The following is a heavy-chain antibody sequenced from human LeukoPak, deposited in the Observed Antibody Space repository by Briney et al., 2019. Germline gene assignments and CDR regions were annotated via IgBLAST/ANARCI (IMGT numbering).Heavy chain of an antibody. CDR3: AKSTIFGVYDAFDI. CDR2: ISSDSETI. V-gene: IGHV3-48*01. Sequence: GGSLRLSCAVSGFTFSIYSMTWVRQAPGKGLEWISYISSDSETIYEADSVKGRFTISRDNAKNSLYLQMNSLRAEDTAIYYCAKSTIFGVYDAFDIWGQGTMVTVSS. D-gene: IGHD3-3*01. CDR1: GFTFSIYS. J-gene: IGHJ3*02.